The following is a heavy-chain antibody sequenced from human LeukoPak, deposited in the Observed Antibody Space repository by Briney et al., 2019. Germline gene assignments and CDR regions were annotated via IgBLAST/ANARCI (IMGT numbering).Heavy chain of an antibody. J-gene: IGHJ4*02. CDR1: GGSFSGYY. D-gene: IGHD5-18*01. Sequence: SETLSLTCAVYGGSFSGYYWSWIRQPPGKGLEWIGEINHSGSTNYNPSLKSRVTISVDTSKNQFSLKLSSVTAADTAVYYCARGRYSYGYDYWGQGTLVTVSS. CDR2: INHSGST. V-gene: IGHV4-34*01. CDR3: ARGRYSYGYDY.